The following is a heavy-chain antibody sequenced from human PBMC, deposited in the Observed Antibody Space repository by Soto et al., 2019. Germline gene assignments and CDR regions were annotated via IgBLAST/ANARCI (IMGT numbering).Heavy chain of an antibody. CDR3: LRGIEAAGPKLDY. D-gene: IGHD6-13*01. Sequence: GGSLRLSCAASGFTFSSYSMNWVRQAPGKGLEWVSYISSATTTIYYADSVKGRFTISRDNAKNSLYLQMNSLRADDTAVYYCLRGIEAAGPKLDYCGQRTLVTVSS. CDR1: GFTFSSYS. CDR2: ISSATTTI. J-gene: IGHJ4*02. V-gene: IGHV3-48*01.